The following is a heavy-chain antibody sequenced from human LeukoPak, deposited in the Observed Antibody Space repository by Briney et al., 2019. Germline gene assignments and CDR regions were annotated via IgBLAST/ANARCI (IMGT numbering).Heavy chain of an antibody. V-gene: IGHV3-74*01. CDR3: ARGRPGNYFDY. CDR2: ISSDGSST. Sequence: GSLRLSCAASGFTFSSNWMYWVRQAPGKGLVWVSYISSDGSSTNYADSVKGRFTISRDNAKNTLYVQMNSLRADDTAVYYCARGRPGNYFDYWGQGTLVTASS. CDR1: GFTFSSNW. D-gene: IGHD1-26*01. J-gene: IGHJ4*02.